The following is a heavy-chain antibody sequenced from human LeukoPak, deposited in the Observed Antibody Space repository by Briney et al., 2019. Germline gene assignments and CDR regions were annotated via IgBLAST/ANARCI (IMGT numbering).Heavy chain of an antibody. Sequence: PSETLSLTCTVSGGSISSGGYYWSWIRQPPGKGLEWIGYIYYSGSTYYNPSLKSRATISVNTSKNQFSLKLRSVTAADTAVYYCARDVMDVVTEAFDAFDIWGQGTMVSVSS. V-gene: IGHV4-31*03. CDR1: GGSISSGGYY. D-gene: IGHD3-9*01. CDR3: ARDVMDVVTEAFDAFDI. J-gene: IGHJ3*02. CDR2: IYYSGST.